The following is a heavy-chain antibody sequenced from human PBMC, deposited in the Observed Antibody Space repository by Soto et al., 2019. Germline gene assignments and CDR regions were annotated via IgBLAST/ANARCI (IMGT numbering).Heavy chain of an antibody. CDR3: ASIAARNYYGMDV. J-gene: IGHJ6*02. CDR1: GGSFSGYY. CDR2: INHSGST. V-gene: IGHV4-34*01. D-gene: IGHD6-6*01. Sequence: SLTCAVYGGSFSGYYWSWIRQPPGKGLEWIGEINHSGSTNYNPSLKSRVTISVDTSKNQFSLKPSSVTAADTAVYYCASIAARNYYGMDVWGQGTTVTVSS.